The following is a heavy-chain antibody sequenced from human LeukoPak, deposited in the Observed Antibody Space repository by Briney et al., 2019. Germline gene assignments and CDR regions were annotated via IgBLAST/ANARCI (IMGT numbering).Heavy chain of an antibody. J-gene: IGHJ4*02. CDR2: IITIFGAA. CDR3: ARDPDS. V-gene: IGHV1-69*13. CDR1: GYTFTGYY. Sequence: SVTVSCKASGYTFTGYYMHWVRQPPGQGLEWMGWIITIFGAANYAQKFQGRVTISADESTGTVYMELRSLRSEDTAVYYCARDPDSWGQGTLVTVSP.